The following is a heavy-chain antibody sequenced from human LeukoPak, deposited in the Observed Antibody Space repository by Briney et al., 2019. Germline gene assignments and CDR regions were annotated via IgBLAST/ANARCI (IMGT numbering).Heavy chain of an antibody. CDR1: GFIFSNNI. CDR2: ISADGGDI. CDR3: AKDPPHSDRSIYSHNS. D-gene: IGHD3-22*01. V-gene: IGHV3-23*01. J-gene: IGHJ4*02. Sequence: GGSLRLSCAASGFIFSNNIMNWVRQAPVKGLEWVSVISADGGDIYYADSVNGRFTISRGNSKNTLHLQMDSLRAEDTAVYYCAKDPPHSDRSIYSHNSWGQGTLVTVSS.